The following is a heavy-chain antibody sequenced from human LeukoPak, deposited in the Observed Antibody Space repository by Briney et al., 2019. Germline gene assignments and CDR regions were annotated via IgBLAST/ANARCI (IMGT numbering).Heavy chain of an antibody. CDR2: IYHSGST. Sequence: PSETLSLTCTVSGVSTTSHYWSWIRQPPGKGLEWIGHIYHSGSTKYNPSLNSRVTLSIDTSKNQFSLKLSSVTAADTAVYYCARDRQKHSWSSTRDYYYYLDFWGKGTTVTVSS. J-gene: IGHJ6*03. V-gene: IGHV4-59*11. D-gene: IGHD6-6*01. CDR1: GVSTTSHY. CDR3: ARDRQKHSWSSTRDYYYYLDF.